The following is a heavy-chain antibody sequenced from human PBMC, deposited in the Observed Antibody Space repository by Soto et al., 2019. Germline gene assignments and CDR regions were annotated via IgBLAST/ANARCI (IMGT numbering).Heavy chain of an antibody. CDR1: GYTFTSYG. CDR3: ARRGARGYSYGLVP. CDR2: INADNGNT. J-gene: IGHJ5*02. D-gene: IGHD5-18*01. V-gene: IGHV1-18*01. Sequence: ASVKVSCKASGYTFTSYGISWVRQAPGQGLEWMGWINADNGNTKYSQKLQGRVTMTRDTSASTAYMELSSLRSEDTAVYYCARRGARGYSYGLVPWGQGTLVTVSS.